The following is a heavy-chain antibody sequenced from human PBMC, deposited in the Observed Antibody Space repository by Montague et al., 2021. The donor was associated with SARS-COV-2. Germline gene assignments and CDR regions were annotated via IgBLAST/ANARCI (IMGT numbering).Heavy chain of an antibody. CDR3: ARGRAARSITIFGVVNPAIRYDYYMDV. CDR2: INEGGST. D-gene: IGHD3-3*01. J-gene: IGHJ6*03. Sequence: SATLSLTCAVYGGSFSGYYWSWIRQPPGKGLEWIGEINEGGSTYYNPSLRSRVTISVDTSKNQFSLKLSSVTAADTAVYYCARGRAARSITIFGVVNPAIRYDYYMDVWGKGTTVTVSS. CDR1: GGSFSGYY. V-gene: IGHV4-34*01.